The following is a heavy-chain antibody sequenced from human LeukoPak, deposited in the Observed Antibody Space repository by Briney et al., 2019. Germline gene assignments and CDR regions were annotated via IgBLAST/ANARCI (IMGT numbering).Heavy chain of an antibody. CDR1: GYSVTELC. CDR3: ATLVRRYSSGWYYFDY. V-gene: IGHV1-24*01. Sequence: ASVKVSCKVSGYSVTELCMHWGRRAPGKGREGMGGFEPEYGETIYAQKFQGRATMTEDTSTDTAYMQLRRLRSEDTAVYYCATLVRRYSSGWYYFDYWGRGPLVTVSS. J-gene: IGHJ4*02. CDR2: FEPEYGET. D-gene: IGHD6-19*01.